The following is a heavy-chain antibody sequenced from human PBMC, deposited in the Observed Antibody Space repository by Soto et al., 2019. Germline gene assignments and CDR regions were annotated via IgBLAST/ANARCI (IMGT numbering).Heavy chain of an antibody. Sequence: SETLSLTCTVSGGSISSYYWSWIRQPPGKGLEWIGYIYYSGSTNYNPSLKSRVTISVDTSKNQFSLKLSSVTAADTAVYYCARFRVVGATRGIDPWGQGTLVTVSS. CDR1: GGSISSYY. J-gene: IGHJ5*02. CDR2: IYYSGST. CDR3: ARFRVVGATRGIDP. D-gene: IGHD1-26*01. V-gene: IGHV4-59*01.